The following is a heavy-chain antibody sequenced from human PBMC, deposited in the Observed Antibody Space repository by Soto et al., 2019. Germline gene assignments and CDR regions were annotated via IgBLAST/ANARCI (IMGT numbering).Heavy chain of an antibody. CDR1: GGSISSGNYY. V-gene: IGHV4-30-4*01. Sequence: QVQLQESGPGLVKPSQTLSLTCTVSGGSISSGNYYWSWIRQPPGKGLEWIGFISYSGSTYYSASLKSRLTIPVDTSKNQFSLNLSFVTAADTAVYYCATMGTPATGLYYFDYWGQGTLVTVSS. D-gene: IGHD1-7*01. CDR3: ATMGTPATGLYYFDY. CDR2: ISYSGST. J-gene: IGHJ4*02.